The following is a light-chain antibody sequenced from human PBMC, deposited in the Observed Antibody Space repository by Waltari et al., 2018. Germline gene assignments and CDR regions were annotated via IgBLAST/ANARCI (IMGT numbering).Light chain of an antibody. J-gene: IGLJ3*02. CDR1: SSDVGRFKY. Sequence: QSPLPQPASVSGSPGQSITISCSGTSSDVGRFKYVSWFQHLPGKAPKLMIYVVNNRPSGVSTRFSGSKSGNTASLTISGLQAEDEADYYCSSYTADTTRVFGGGTKLTVL. V-gene: IGLV2-14*03. CDR2: VVN. CDR3: SSYTADTTRV.